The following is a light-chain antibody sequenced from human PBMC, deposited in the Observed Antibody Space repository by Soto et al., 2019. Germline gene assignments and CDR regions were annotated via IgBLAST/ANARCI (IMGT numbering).Light chain of an antibody. CDR3: AAWDDSLSAVL. J-gene: IGLJ2*01. V-gene: IGLV1-40*01. CDR2: RNH. CDR1: RSNIGAGYD. Sequence: QSALTQPPSVSGAPGQRVTISCTGTRSNIGAGYDVHWYQQIPGTAPKLLIYRNHDRPSGVPDRFSGSKSGTSASLTITGLQAEDEADYYCAAWDDSLSAVLFGGGTKLTVL.